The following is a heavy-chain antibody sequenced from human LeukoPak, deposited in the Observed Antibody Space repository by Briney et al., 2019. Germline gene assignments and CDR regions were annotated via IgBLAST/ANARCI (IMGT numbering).Heavy chain of an antibody. CDR1: GGSISSGSYY. CDR2: IYTSGST. Sequence: PSETLSLTCTVSGGSISSGSYYWSWIRQPAGKGLEWIGRIYTSGSTNYNPSLKSRVTISVDTSKNQFSLKLSSVTAANTAVYYCARDKDWNFDWGQGTLVTVSS. D-gene: IGHD1-7*01. CDR3: ARDKDWNFD. V-gene: IGHV4-61*02. J-gene: IGHJ4*02.